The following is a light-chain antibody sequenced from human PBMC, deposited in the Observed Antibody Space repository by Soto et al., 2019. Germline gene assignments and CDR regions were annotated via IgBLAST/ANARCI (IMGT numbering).Light chain of an antibody. CDR3: QQDNSFPRT. CDR1: QGISAW. V-gene: IGKV1-12*01. Sequence: DIQMTQSPSSVSASVGDRVTITCRASQGISAWVAWYQQKPGNAPKLLIYAAAILHSGVPSRFSGSGSGTDFTLTISSLQPEDFATYYCQQDNSFPRTFGQGTRVEMK. J-gene: IGKJ1*01. CDR2: AAA.